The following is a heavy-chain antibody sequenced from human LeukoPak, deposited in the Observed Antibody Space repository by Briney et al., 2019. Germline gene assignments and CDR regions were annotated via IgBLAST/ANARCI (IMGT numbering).Heavy chain of an antibody. CDR2: INPNSGGT. J-gene: IGHJ2*01. CDR1: GYTFTGYY. CDR3: ARGALYCSGGSCYSRVKYWYFDL. V-gene: IGHV1-2*06. Sequence: ASVKVSCKASGYTFTGYYMHWVRQAPGQGLEWMGRINPNSGGTNYAQKFQGRVTMTRDTSISTAYMELSRLRSDDTAVYYCARGALYCSGGSCYSRVKYWYFDLWGRGTLVTVSS. D-gene: IGHD2-15*01.